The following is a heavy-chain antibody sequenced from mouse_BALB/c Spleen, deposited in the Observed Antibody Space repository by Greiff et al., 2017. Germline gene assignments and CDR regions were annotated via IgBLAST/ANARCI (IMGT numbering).Heavy chain of an antibody. V-gene: IGHV1-5*01. D-gene: IGHD3-1*01. CDR3: TSSGETARAASAWFAY. Sequence: VQLQQSGTVLARPGASVKMSCKASGYTFTSYWMHWVKQRPGQGLEWIGAIYPGNSDTSYNQKFKGKAKMTAVTSTSTAYMELSSLTNEDSAVYYCTSSGETARAASAWFAYWGQGTLVTVSA. J-gene: IGHJ3*01. CDR1: GYTFTSYW. CDR2: IYPGNSDT.